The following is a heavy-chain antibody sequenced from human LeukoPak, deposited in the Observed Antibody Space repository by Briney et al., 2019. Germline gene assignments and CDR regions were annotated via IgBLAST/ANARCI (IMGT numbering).Heavy chain of an antibody. J-gene: IGHJ1*01. CDR1: GGSISSYY. V-gene: IGHV4-59*06. CDR3: AGTIASADNPEYIHY. CDR2: IYYTGSM. Sequence: PSETLSLTCTVSGGSISSYYWSWIRQPPGKGLEWIGYIYYTGSMFFNPSLESRVTISVAPPKNQFSLKLSSVTAADTAVYYCAGTIASADNPEYIHYWGQGTLITVSS. D-gene: IGHD6-13*01.